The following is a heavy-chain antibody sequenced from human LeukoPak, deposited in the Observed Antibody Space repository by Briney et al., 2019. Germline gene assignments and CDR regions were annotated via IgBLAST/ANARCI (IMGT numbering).Heavy chain of an antibody. V-gene: IGHV3-21*04. CDR2: ISSSSSYI. Sequence: GGSLRLSCAASGFTFSGYSMNWVRQTLGKGLEWVSSISSSSSYIYYAESVKGRFTISRDNAKNSLYLQMNSLRAEDTAVYYCAKKTPDYSPFGYWGQGTLVTVSS. D-gene: IGHD4-11*01. CDR3: AKKTPDYSPFGY. J-gene: IGHJ4*02. CDR1: GFTFSGYS.